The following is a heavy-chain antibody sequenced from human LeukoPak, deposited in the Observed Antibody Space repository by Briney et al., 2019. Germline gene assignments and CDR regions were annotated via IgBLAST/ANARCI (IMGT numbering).Heavy chain of an antibody. CDR3: ARDQEVVTAPFYGMDV. CDR1: GFTFSSYS. CDR2: ICSSSGTI. V-gene: IGHV3-48*02. Sequence: GGSLRLSCAASGFTFSSYSMNWVRQAPGKGLEWVSYICSSSGTIYYADSVKGRFTISRDNAKNSLYLQMNSLRDEDTAVYYCARDQEVVTAPFYGMDVWGQGTTVTVSS. J-gene: IGHJ6*02. D-gene: IGHD2-21*02.